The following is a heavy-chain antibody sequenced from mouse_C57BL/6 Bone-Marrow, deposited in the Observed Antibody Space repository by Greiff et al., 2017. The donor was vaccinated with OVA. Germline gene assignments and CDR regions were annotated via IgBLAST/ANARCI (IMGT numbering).Heavy chain of an antibody. Sequence: VQLQQSGAELVKPGASVKLSCKASGYTFTNYWMQWVKQRPGQGLEWIGEIDPSDSYTNYNQKFKGKATLTVDTSSSTAYMQLSSLTSEDSAVYYCAREGITTVVHWYFDVWGTGTTVTVSS. CDR3: AREGITTVVHWYFDV. D-gene: IGHD1-1*01. CDR1: GYTFTNYW. CDR2: IDPSDSYT. V-gene: IGHV1-50*01. J-gene: IGHJ1*03.